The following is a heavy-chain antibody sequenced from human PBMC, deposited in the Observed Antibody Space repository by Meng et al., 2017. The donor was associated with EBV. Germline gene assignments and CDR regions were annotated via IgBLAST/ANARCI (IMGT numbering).Heavy chain of an antibody. CDR3: ARNGIAAWGWFDP. Sequence: GQVLQLGLEGKNPGAPGKVSRQPLGSTFTSYYLHWVRQAPGQGLEWMGIINPSGGRTSYAQKFQGRVTMTRDTSTSTVYMELSSLRSEDTAVYYCARNGIAAWGWFDPWGQGTLVTVSS. V-gene: IGHV1-46*01. D-gene: IGHD6-13*01. CDR1: GSTFTSYY. J-gene: IGHJ5*02. CDR2: INPSGGRT.